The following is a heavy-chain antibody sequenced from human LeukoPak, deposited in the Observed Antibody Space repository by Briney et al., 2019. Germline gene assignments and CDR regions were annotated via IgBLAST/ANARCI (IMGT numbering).Heavy chain of an antibody. V-gene: IGHV3-20*04. D-gene: IGHD3-22*01. J-gene: IGHJ3*02. CDR2: INWNGGST. CDR1: GFTFEDYG. Sequence: GGSLRLFCAASGFTFEDYGISWVRQAPGKGLEWVSGINWNGGSTGYADSVKGRFTISRDNAKNSLYLQMNSLRAEDTALYYCARGAPGVYDSSGYYRPDAFDIWGQGTMVTVSS. CDR3: ARGAPGVYDSSGYYRPDAFDI.